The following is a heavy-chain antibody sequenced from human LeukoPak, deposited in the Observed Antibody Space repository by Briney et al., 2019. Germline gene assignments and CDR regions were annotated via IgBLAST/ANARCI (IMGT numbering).Heavy chain of an antibody. V-gene: IGHV3-21*01. D-gene: IGHD3-9*01. Sequence: GGSLRLSCAASGFTFNTFNMIWVRQAPGKGLEWVSSITSGGDYIYYADSVKGRFTTSRDNAKNSLSLQLNSLRVEDTAVYYCARGHYDVLAASYKWTPDYWGQGTLVTVSS. J-gene: IGHJ4*02. CDR2: ITSGGDYI. CDR3: ARGHYDVLAASYKWTPDY. CDR1: GFTFNTFN.